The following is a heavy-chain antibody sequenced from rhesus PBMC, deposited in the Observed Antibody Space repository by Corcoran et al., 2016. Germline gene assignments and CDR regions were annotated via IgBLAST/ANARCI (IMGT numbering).Heavy chain of an antibody. CDR2: IYGSAYSR. CDR1: GGSISSSY. J-gene: IGHJ4*01. D-gene: IGHD4-23*01. V-gene: IGHV4-169*01. Sequence: QLQLQESGPGLVKPSETLSVTCAVSGGSISSSYGSWIRQAPGKGLEWIGYIYGSAYSRNYNPALKSPVTLSVDTSKNRLSMKLTSVTAADTAVYYCAHEYNNYGAFHYWGQGVLVTVSS. CDR3: AHEYNNYGAFHY.